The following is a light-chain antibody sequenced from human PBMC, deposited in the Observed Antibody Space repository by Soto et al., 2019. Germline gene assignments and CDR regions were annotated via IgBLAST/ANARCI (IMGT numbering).Light chain of an antibody. J-gene: IGLJ3*02. CDR1: SSDVGAYNY. CDR3: CSYAGSYTLV. CDR2: DVT. V-gene: IGLV2-11*01. Sequence: QSALTQPRSVSGTPRQSVTIYCTGTSSDVGAYNYVSWYQQHPGKAPKLVIYDVTKRPSGVPDRFSGSKSDTTASLTISGLQADDEADYYCCSYAGSYTLVFGGGTKLTVL.